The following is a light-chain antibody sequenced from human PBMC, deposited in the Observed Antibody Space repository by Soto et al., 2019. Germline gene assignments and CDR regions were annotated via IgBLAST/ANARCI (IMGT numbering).Light chain of an antibody. CDR2: GNS. Sequence: QSVLTQPPSVSGAPGQRVTISCTGSSSNIGAGYDVHWYQQLPGTAPKLLIYGNSNRPSGFPDRFSGSKSGTSASLAITGLQAEDAADYYCQSYDSSLSGWVFGGGTKLTVL. V-gene: IGLV1-40*01. CDR3: QSYDSSLSGWV. J-gene: IGLJ3*02. CDR1: SSNIGAGYD.